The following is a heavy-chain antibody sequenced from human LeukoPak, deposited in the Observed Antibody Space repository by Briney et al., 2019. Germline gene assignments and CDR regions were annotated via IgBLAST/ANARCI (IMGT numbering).Heavy chain of an antibody. D-gene: IGHD1-7*01. CDR3: AAYGELRYLYYGMDV. CDR2: IVVGSGNT. J-gene: IGHJ6*02. Sequence: SVKVSCKASGYTFTSYDINWVRQARGQRLEWIGWIVVGSGNTNYAQKFQERVTITRDMSTSTAYMELSSLRSEDTAVYYCAAYGELRYLYYGMDVWGQGTTVTVSS. CDR1: GYTFTSYD. V-gene: IGHV1-58*02.